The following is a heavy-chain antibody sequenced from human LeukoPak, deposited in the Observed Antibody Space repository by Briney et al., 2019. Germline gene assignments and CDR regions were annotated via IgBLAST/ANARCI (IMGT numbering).Heavy chain of an antibody. CDR2: IYYSGST. Sequence: PSETLSLTCTVSGGSISSYYWSWIRQPPGKGLEWIGYIYYSGSTSYNPSLQSRVTISVDTSKNQFSLKPSSVTAADTAVYYCARGYGEWYYFDYWGQGTLVPVSS. CDR3: ARGYGEWYYFDY. V-gene: IGHV4-59*01. D-gene: IGHD4-17*01. CDR1: GGSISSYY. J-gene: IGHJ4*02.